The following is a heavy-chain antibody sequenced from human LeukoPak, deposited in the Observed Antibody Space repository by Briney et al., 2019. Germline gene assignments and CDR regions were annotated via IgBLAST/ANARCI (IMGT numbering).Heavy chain of an antibody. Sequence: ASVKVSCKASGYTFTSYYMHWVRQAPGQGLEWMGIINPSGGSTSYAQKFQSRVTMTRDTSTSTVYMELSSLRSEDTAVYYCARSSSRQYFQHWGQGTLVTVSS. CDR3: ARSSSRQYFQH. J-gene: IGHJ1*01. CDR2: INPSGGST. V-gene: IGHV1-46*03. CDR1: GYTFTSYY. D-gene: IGHD6-13*01.